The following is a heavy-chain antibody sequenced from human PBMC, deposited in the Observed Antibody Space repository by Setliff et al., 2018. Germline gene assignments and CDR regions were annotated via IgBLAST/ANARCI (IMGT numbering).Heavy chain of an antibody. CDR1: GYNFINYW. CDR3: ARSPLDDAFDI. J-gene: IGHJ3*02. CDR2: IYPGDSNT. Sequence: GESLKISCKASGYNFINYWIGWVRQMPGKGLEWMGIIYPGDSNTRYSPSFQGQVTISVDKSISTVYLHWSSLKASDTAMYYCARSPLDDAFDIWGQGTMVTVSS. V-gene: IGHV5-51*01.